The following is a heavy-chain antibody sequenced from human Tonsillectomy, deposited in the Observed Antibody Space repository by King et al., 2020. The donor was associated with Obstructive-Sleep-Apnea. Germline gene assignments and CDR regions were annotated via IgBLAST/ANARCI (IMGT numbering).Heavy chain of an antibody. CDR2: ISSSSSYI. J-gene: IGHJ4*02. CDR1: GFTFSSYS. CDR3: AREATVAGVYYFDY. Sequence: VQLVESGGGLVKPGGSLRLSCAASGFTFSSYSMNWVRQAPGKGLEWVSSISSSSSYIYYADSVKGRFTISRDNAQNSLYLQMNSLRAEDTAVYYCAREATVAGVYYFDYWGQGTLVTVSS. V-gene: IGHV3-21*01. D-gene: IGHD6-19*01.